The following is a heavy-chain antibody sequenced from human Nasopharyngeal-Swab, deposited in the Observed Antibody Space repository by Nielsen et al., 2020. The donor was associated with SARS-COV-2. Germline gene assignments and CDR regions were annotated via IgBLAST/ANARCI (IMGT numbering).Heavy chain of an antibody. CDR3: TRAELGAVAGVYYFDY. Sequence: WIRQPPGKGLEWVGFIRSKAYGGTTEYAASVKGRFTISRDDSKSIAYLQMNSLKTEDTAVYYCTRAELGAVAGVYYFDYWSQGTLVTVSS. J-gene: IGHJ4*02. D-gene: IGHD6-19*01. V-gene: IGHV3-49*02. CDR2: IRSKAYGGTT.